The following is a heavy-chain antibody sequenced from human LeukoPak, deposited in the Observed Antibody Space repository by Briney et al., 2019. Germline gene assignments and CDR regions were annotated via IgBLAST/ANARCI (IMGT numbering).Heavy chain of an antibody. Sequence: GASVKVSCKASGGTFSSYAISWVRQAPGQGLEWMGRIIPILGIANYAQKFQGRVTITADKPTSTAYMELSSLRSEDTAVYYCARGGGNYRLLDYWGQGTLVTVSS. J-gene: IGHJ4*02. CDR3: ARGGGNYRLLDY. CDR2: IIPILGIA. D-gene: IGHD1-26*01. V-gene: IGHV1-69*04. CDR1: GGTFSSYA.